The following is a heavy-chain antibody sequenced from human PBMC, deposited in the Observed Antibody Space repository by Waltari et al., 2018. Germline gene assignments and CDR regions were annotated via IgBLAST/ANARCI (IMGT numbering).Heavy chain of an antibody. CDR3: ARGGGYYGSGSSDYYYYYGMDV. CDR2: IYYSGST. D-gene: IGHD3-10*01. Sequence: QVQLQESGPGLVKPSETLSLTCTVSGGSISSHYWSWIRQPPGKGLEWIGYIYYSGSTNYNPSLKSRVTISVDTSKNQFSLKLSSVTAADTAVYYCARGGGYYGSGSSDYYYYYGMDVWGQGTTVTVSS. CDR1: GGSISSHY. V-gene: IGHV4-59*11. J-gene: IGHJ6*02.